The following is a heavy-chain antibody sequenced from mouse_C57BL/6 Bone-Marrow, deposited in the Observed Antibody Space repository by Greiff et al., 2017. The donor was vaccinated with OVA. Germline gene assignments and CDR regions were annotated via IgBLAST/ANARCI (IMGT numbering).Heavy chain of an antibody. CDR2: IHPNSGST. J-gene: IGHJ3*01. CDR1: GYTFTSYW. Sequence: QVQLKQPGAELVKPGASVKLSCKASGYTFTSYWMHWVKQRPGQGLEWIGMIHPNSGSTNYNEKFKSKATLTVDKSSSTAYMQLSSLTSEDSAVYYCAAGIYYYAPFAYWGQGTLVTVSA. D-gene: IGHD1-1*01. V-gene: IGHV1-64*01. CDR3: AAGIYYYAPFAY.